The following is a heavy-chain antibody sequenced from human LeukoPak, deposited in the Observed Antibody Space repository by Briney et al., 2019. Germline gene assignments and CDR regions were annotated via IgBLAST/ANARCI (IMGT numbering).Heavy chain of an antibody. V-gene: IGHV3-11*01. D-gene: IGHD6-19*01. J-gene: IGHJ4*02. CDR1: GFTFSDYY. CDR2: ISSSGSTI. CDR3: ARGVDDIAVAGHFDY. Sequence: GGPLRLSCAASGFTFSDYYMSWIRQAPGKGLEWVSYISSSGSTIYYADSVKGRFTISRDNAKNSLYLQMNSLRAEDTAVYYCARGVDDIAVAGHFDYWGQGTLVTVSS.